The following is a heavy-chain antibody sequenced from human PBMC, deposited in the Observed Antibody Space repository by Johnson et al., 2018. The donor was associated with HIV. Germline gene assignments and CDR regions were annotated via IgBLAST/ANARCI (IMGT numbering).Heavy chain of an antibody. J-gene: IGHJ3*02. CDR1: GFKLYEYD. V-gene: IGHV3-20*04. CDR3: ARLKWELLDNDAFDI. CDR2: INWSGGGT. Sequence: VQLVESGGDVVRPGGSLRISCVASGFKLYEYDVSWVRQVPGKGLEWVSVINWSGGGTAYADSVKGRFTVSTDNAKNSLYLQMNSLRAEDTALYYCARLKWELLDNDAFDIWGQGTMVTVSS. D-gene: IGHD1-26*01.